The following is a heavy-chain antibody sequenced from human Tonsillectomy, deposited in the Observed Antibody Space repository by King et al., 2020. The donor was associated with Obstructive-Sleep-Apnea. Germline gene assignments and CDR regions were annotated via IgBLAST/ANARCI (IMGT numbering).Heavy chain of an antibody. CDR2: ISGGGIST. CDR1: GFTFSSYA. V-gene: IGHV3-23*04. D-gene: IGHD7-27*01. CDR3: AKPNWGMVRYFDY. J-gene: IGHJ4*02. Sequence: VQLVESGGDLVQPGGSLRLSCAASGFTFSSYAMSWVRQAPGKGLEWVSSISGGGISTYYADSVKGRFTISRDNSKNTLYLQLNSLRAEDTAIYYCAKPNWGMVRYFDYWGQGTLVTVSS.